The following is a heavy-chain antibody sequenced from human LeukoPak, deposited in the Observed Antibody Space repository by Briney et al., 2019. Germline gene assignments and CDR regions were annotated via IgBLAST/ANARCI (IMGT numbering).Heavy chain of an antibody. V-gene: IGHV3-23*01. CDR2: ITSGDNT. CDR1: GFTFSNYA. Sequence: GGSLRLSCAASGFTFSNYAMSWVRQAPGKGLECVSTITSGDNTFYADSVKGRFIISRDNSKNTLYLQMNSLRAEDTAIYYCAKPFWGTYVRSAFDIWGQGTMVTVSS. CDR3: AKPFWGTYVRSAFDI. J-gene: IGHJ3*02. D-gene: IGHD3-16*01.